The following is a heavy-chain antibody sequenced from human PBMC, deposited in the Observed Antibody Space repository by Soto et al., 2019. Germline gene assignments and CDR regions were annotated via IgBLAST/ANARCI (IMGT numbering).Heavy chain of an antibody. V-gene: IGHV1-69*13. J-gene: IGHJ6*02. CDR3: ARDRMVRGVIIGYYYYGMDV. Sequence: ASVKVSCKASGGTFSSYAISWVRQAPGQGLEWMGGIIPIFGTANYAQKFQGRVTITADESTSTAYMELSSLRSEDTAVYYCARDRMVRGVIIGYYYYGMDVWGQGTTVTVSS. CDR2: IIPIFGTA. D-gene: IGHD3-10*01. CDR1: GGTFSSYA.